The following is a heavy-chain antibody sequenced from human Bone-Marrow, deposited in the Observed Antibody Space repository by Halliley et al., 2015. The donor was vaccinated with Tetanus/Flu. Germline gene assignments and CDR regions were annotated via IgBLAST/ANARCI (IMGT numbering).Heavy chain of an antibody. CDR1: EFTSSNAW. CDR3: VRYCGGGSCYPYYYGMDV. D-gene: IGHD2-15*01. V-gene: IGHV3-15*01. Sequence: SLRLSCAASEFTSSNAWMSWVRQAPGKGLEWVGRIKSKTDGGTTDYAATVKDRFTISRDDSKNTVYLQMEGLKTEDTAVYYCVRYCGGGSCYPYYYGMDVWGQGTTVTVSS. CDR2: IKSKTDGGTT. J-gene: IGHJ6*02.